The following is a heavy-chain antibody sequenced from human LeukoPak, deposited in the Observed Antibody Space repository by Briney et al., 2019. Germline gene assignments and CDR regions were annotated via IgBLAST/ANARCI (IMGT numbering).Heavy chain of an antibody. CDR3: ARLTGSGWYAPYNWFDP. CDR2: IYYSGST. CDR1: GGSISSYY. J-gene: IGHJ5*02. V-gene: IGHV4-59*08. D-gene: IGHD6-19*01. Sequence: SETLSLTCTGSGGSISSYYWSWIRQPPGKGLEWIGYIYYSGSTNYNPSLKSRVTISVDTSKNQFSLKLSSVTAADTAVYYCARLTGSGWYAPYNWFDPWGQGTLVTVSS.